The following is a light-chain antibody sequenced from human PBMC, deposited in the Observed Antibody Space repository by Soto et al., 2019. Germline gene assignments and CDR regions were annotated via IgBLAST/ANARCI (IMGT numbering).Light chain of an antibody. CDR3: GSYTTSNTRLNV. J-gene: IGLJ1*01. CDR2: DVS. V-gene: IGLV2-14*03. CDR1: SSDVGGYNY. Sequence: HSSLTQPASVFGSPGQSITISCTGTSSDVGGYNYVSWYQHHPGKAPKLIIYDVSNRPSGVSIRFSGSKSDNTASLTISGLQPEDEAYYDWGSYTTSNTRLNVVGTGTMVTVL.